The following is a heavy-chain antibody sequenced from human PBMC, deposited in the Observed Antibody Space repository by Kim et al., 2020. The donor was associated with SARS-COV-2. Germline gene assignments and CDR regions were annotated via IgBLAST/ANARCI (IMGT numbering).Heavy chain of an antibody. Sequence: ADSVKGRFTISRDNSKNTLYLQMNSLRAEDTAVYYCARGDGYSYGSPFDYWGQGTLVTVSS. J-gene: IGHJ4*02. CDR3: ARGDGYSYGSPFDY. V-gene: IGHV3-30*01. D-gene: IGHD5-18*01.